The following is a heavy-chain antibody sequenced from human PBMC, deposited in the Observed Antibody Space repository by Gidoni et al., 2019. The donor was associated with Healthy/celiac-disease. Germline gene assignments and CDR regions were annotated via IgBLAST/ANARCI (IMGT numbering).Heavy chain of an antibody. CDR2: IKQDGSEI. J-gene: IGHJ3*02. CDR1: GFTFSSYW. D-gene: IGHD3-16*01. CDR3: ARLRGLGAFDI. Sequence: EVQLVASGGGLVQPGGSLRLSCAASGFTFSSYWMSWVRQAPGKGLGWVANIKQDGSEIYYVDFVKGRFTISRDNAKNSLYLKMNSLRAEDTAVYYCARLRGLGAFDIWGQGTMVTVSS. V-gene: IGHV3-7*01.